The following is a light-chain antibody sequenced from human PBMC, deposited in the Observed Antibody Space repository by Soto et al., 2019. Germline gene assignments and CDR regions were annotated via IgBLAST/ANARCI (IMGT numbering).Light chain of an antibody. J-gene: IGLJ1*01. CDR2: EVT. Sequence: QSVLTQHASVSGSPGQSVAISCTGTSGDVGGYDYVSWYQQRPDKAPKLMIYEVTKRPSWVSNRFSGSKSGNTASLTICGLQPEDEADYYCSSHTSGSTRVFGSGTKVTVL. CDR3: SSHTSGSTRV. V-gene: IGLV2-14*01. CDR1: SGDVGGYDY.